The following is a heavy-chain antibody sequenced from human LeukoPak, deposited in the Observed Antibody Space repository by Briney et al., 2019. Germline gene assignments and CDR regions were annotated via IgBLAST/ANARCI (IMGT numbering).Heavy chain of an antibody. J-gene: IGHJ4*02. CDR2: INGADYST. D-gene: IGHD3-10*01. CDR1: GFTFRTSA. Sequence: GGSLRLSCAASGFTFRTSAMSWVRQAPGKGLQCVLSINGADYSTYYADSVKGRFTISRDSSKNILYLQMNSLRTDDTAIYYCTSANPTPRGINFDSWGQGTLVTVSS. V-gene: IGHV3-23*01. CDR3: TSANPTPRGINFDS.